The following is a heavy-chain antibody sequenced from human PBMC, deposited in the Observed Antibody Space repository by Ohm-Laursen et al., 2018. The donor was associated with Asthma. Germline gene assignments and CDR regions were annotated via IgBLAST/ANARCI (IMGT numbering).Heavy chain of an antibody. CDR2: IWYDGSNR. CDR3: ARDVMEWYLPAFDF. D-gene: IGHD3-3*01. V-gene: IGHV3-33*01. CDR1: GFTFSTSG. Sequence: SLRLSCTASGFTFSTSGMHWVRQAPGKGLEWVAVIWYDGSNRYYVDSVKGRFTISRDNSKNTLYLQMNSLRPDDTAVYYCARDVMEWYLPAFDFWGQGTLVTVSS. J-gene: IGHJ4*02.